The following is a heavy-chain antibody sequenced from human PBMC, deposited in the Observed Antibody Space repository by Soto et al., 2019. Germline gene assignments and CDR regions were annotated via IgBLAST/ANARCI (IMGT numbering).Heavy chain of an antibody. V-gene: IGHV3-33*01. CDR2: IWYDGSNK. Sequence: QVQLVESGGGVVQPGRSLRLSCAASGFTFSSYGMHWVRQAPGKGLEWVAVIWYDGSNKYYADSVKGRFTISRDNSKITLYLQRNALRAEDTAVYYCARWGIAAGDYWGQGTLVTVAS. D-gene: IGHD6-13*01. CDR1: GFTFSSYG. CDR3: ARWGIAAGDY. J-gene: IGHJ4*02.